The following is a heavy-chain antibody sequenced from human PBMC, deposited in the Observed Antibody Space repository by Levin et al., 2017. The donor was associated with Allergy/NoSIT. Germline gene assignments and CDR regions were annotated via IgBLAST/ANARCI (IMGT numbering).Heavy chain of an antibody. CDR2: IFYSGSP. CDR3: AGLWYGSRSPDERGLDY. Sequence: PSETLSLTCTVSGGSIISSSYYWGWIRQPPGKGLEWIGSIFYSGSPNYNPSLKSRVTISLDTSKKQFSLKLSSVTAADAAVYYCAGLWYGSRSPDERGLDYWGQGTLVTVSS. V-gene: IGHV4-39*01. D-gene: IGHD3-10*01. J-gene: IGHJ4*02. CDR1: GGSIISSSYY.